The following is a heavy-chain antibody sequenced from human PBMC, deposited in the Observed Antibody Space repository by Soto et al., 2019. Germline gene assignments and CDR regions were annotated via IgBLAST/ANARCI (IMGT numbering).Heavy chain of an antibody. J-gene: IGHJ4*02. D-gene: IGHD3-3*01. CDR2: IYYSGST. CDR1: GGSISSGGYY. V-gene: IGHV4-31*03. Sequence: LSLTCTVSGGSISSGGYYWSWIRQHPGKGLEWIGYIYYSGSTYYNPSLKSRVTISVDTSKNQFSLKLSSVTAADTAVYYCARVTSQGYDFWSGYSGIDYWGQGTLVTVSS. CDR3: ARVTSQGYDFWSGYSGIDY.